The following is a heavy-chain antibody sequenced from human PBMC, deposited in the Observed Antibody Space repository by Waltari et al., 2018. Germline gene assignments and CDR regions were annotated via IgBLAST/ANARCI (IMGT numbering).Heavy chain of an antibody. CDR1: GDSVTSDNW. J-gene: IGHJ4*02. Sequence: QLQESGPGLVTPSGTLSLNCAVSGDSVTSDNWWSWVRQSPQRGLEWIGQVLSTGKTNYSPSFASRVTMSLDASNSQFSLKVASAPAADTAVYYCARDRGRGLYLDVWGPGTLVTVSP. CDR2: VLSTGKT. CDR3: ARDRGRGLYLDV. V-gene: IGHV4-4*02. D-gene: IGHD2-15*01.